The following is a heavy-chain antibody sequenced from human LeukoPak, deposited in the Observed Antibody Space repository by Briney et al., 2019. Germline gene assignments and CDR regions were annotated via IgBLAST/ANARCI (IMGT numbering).Heavy chain of an antibody. J-gene: IGHJ4*02. CDR2: ISAYNGNT. Sequence: ASVKVSCKASGYTFTSYGISWVRQAPGQGLEWMGWISAYNGNTNYAQKLQGRVTMTTDTSTSTAYMELRSLRSDDTAVYYCERGGRDIVVVPAAISFDYWGQGTLVTVSS. CDR1: GYTFTSYG. CDR3: ERGGRDIVVVPAAISFDY. V-gene: IGHV1-18*01. D-gene: IGHD2-2*02.